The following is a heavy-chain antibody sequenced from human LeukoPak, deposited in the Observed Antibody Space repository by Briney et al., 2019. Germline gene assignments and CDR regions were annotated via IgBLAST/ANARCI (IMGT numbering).Heavy chain of an antibody. CDR1: GFTFDDYA. D-gene: IGHD5-18*01. CDR3: AKDKVQLWSHWYFDL. Sequence: PGGSLRLSCAASGFTFDDYAMHWVRQAPGKGLEWVSGISWNSGSIGYADSVKGRFTISRDNAKNSLYLQMNSLRAEDTALYYCAKDKVQLWSHWYFDLWGRGTLVTVSS. CDR2: ISWNSGSI. J-gene: IGHJ2*01. V-gene: IGHV3-9*01.